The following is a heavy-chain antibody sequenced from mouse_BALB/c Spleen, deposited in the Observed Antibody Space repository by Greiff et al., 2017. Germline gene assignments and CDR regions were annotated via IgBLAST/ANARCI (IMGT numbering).Heavy chain of an antibody. J-gene: IGHJ4*01. CDR3: ARMRGNYHAMDY. Sequence: QVQLQQSGAELVRPGVSVKISCKGSGYTFTDYAMHWVKQSHAKSLEWIGVISTYYGDASYNQKFKGKATMTVDKSSSTAYMELARLTSEDSAIYYCARMRGNYHAMDYWGQGTSVTVSS. CDR1: GYTFTDYA. D-gene: IGHD2-1*01. CDR2: ISTYYGDA. V-gene: IGHV1S137*01.